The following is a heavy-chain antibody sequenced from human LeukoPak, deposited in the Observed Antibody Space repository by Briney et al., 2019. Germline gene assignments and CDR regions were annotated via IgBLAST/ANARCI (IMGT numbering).Heavy chain of an antibody. CDR1: GGSISRSSYY. CDR3: SVLNGSYFTIDY. J-gene: IGHJ4*02. D-gene: IGHD1-26*01. CDR2: IYYSGST. V-gene: IGHV4-39*01. Sequence: SETLSLTCSVSGGSISRSSYYWGWIRQPPGKGLEWIGSIYYSGSTYYNPSLKSRVTISVDTSKNQFSLKLSSVTAADTAVYYCSVLNGSYFTIDYWGQGTLVTVSS.